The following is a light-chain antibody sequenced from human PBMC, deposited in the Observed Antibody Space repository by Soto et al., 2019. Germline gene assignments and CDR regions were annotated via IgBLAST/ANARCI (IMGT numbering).Light chain of an antibody. J-gene: IGKJ4*01. V-gene: IGKV1-33*01. CDR3: QQYDNVPLT. CDR1: RDISDY. Sequence: DTQMTQSPSSLSASVGDRVTITCQASRDISDYLNWYQQKKGKAPNLLIYDASNLETGVPSRFSGSGSGTHFTFTISRLQPEDTYTYYCQQYDNVPLTFGGGTKVDIK. CDR2: DAS.